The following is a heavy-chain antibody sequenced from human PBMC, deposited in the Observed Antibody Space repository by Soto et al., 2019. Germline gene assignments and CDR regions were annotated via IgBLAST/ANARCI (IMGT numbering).Heavy chain of an antibody. CDR1: GGSISGFY. CDR2: VNDRGNT. D-gene: IGHD6-19*01. CDR3: ARDFPTAGYGSGWYDY. J-gene: IGHJ4*02. V-gene: IGHV4-59*01. Sequence: QVQLQESGPGLVKPSETLSLTCTVSGGSISGFYWSWIRQPPGKGLEWIGSVNDRGNTNNNPSLKSPLTISVDPSKNPFSLTLSSVTAADTAVYYCARDFPTAGYGSGWYDYWGQGTLVTVSS.